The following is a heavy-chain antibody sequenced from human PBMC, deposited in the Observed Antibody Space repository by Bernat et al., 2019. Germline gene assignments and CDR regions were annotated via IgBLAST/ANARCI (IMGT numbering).Heavy chain of an antibody. CDR1: GFTVSSNY. CDR2: IYSGGST. D-gene: IGHD5-18*01. CDR3: ARASSGYSYGFGVIDY. Sequence: EVQLVESGGGLVQPGGSLRLSCPASGFTVSSNYMSWVRQAPGKGLEWVSVIYSGGSTYYADSVKGRFTISRDNSKNTLYLQMNSLRAEDTAVYYCARASSGYSYGFGVIDYWGQGTLVTVSS. V-gene: IGHV3-66*01. J-gene: IGHJ4*02.